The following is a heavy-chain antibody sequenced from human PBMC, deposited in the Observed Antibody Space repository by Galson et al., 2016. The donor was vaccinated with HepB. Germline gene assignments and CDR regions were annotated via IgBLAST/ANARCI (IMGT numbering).Heavy chain of an antibody. V-gene: IGHV3-7*03. CDR2: IKEDGSKT. CDR3: ARYGDEAGWNFQH. D-gene: IGHD6-19*01. CDR1: GFTFSRFW. J-gene: IGHJ1*01. Sequence: SLRLSCAASGFTFSRFWMNWVRRAPGKGLELVASIKEDGSKTSYVDSVKGRFTISRDDVENSLYLQMNSLRAEDTAVYYCARYGDEAGWNFQHWGQGTLVTVSS.